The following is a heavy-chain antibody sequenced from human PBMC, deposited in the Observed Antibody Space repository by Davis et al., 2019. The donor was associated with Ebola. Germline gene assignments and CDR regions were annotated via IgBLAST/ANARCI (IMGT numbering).Heavy chain of an antibody. CDR1: GGSLRGHY. Sequence: SETLSLTCAVYGGSLRGHYWSWFRQPPGKGLEWIGEINHSGTTNYDPSLKSRLTISLDTSNNQFSLNLNAVTAADTAVYFCARRSYYNGPINNWGRGTLVTVSS. D-gene: IGHD3-10*01. CDR2: INHSGTT. V-gene: IGHV4-34*01. CDR3: ARRSYYNGPINN. J-gene: IGHJ4*02.